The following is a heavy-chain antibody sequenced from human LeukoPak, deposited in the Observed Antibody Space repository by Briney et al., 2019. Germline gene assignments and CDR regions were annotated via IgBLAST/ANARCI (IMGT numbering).Heavy chain of an antibody. CDR2: INTNTGNP. CDR3: ARDLVSPSRITVATTAHFDY. J-gene: IGHJ4*02. Sequence: ASVKVSCKASGYTFTNYAMNWVRQAPGQGLEWMGWINTNTGNPRYAQGFTGRFVFSLDTSVSTAYLQISSLKAEDTAVYYCARDLVSPSRITVATTAHFDYWGQGTLVTVSS. V-gene: IGHV7-4-1*02. CDR1: GYTFTNYA. D-gene: IGHD6-19*01.